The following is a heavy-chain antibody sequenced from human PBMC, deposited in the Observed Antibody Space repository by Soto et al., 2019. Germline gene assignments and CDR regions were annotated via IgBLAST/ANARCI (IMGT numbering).Heavy chain of an antibody. CDR3: ARPLRGYSYGRHDAFDI. J-gene: IGHJ3*02. CDR2: IIPIFGTA. Sequence: SVKVSCKASGGTFSSYAISWVRQAPGQGLEWMGGIIPIFGTANYAQKFQGRVTITADESTSTAYMELSSLRSEDTAVYYCARPLRGYSYGRHDAFDIWGQGTMVTVSS. D-gene: IGHD5-18*01. CDR1: GGTFSSYA. V-gene: IGHV1-69*13.